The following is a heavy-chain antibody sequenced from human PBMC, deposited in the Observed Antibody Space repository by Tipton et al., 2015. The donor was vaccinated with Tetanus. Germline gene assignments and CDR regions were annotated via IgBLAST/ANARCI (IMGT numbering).Heavy chain of an antibody. J-gene: IGHJ5*02. D-gene: IGHD3-10*01. CDR1: GGSISDKKYY. Sequence: TLSLTCTVSGGSISDKKYYWGWIRQPPGRGLEWTASIYFEGSTYYSPSLKSRVTIAVDRSQNVFSLNLTSVTAADTAVYYCARHLYGYWFDPWGQGALVTVSS. CDR3: ARHLYGYWFDP. CDR2: IYFEGST. V-gene: IGHV4-39*01.